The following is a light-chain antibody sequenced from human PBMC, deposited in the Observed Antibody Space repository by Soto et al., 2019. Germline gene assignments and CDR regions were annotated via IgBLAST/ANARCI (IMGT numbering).Light chain of an antibody. CDR2: GAS. J-gene: IGKJ4*01. Sequence: EIVLTQSPGTLSLSPGERATLSCRASQSVNNNYLAWYQQKPGQAPRLLIYGASKRATGIPDRFSGSGSGTDFTLTISRLEPEDFAVYYCQQFSSYPLTFGGGTKVDIK. CDR1: QSVNNNY. CDR3: QQFSSYPLT. V-gene: IGKV3-20*01.